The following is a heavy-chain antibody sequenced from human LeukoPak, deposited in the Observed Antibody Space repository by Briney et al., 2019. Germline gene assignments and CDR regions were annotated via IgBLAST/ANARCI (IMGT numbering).Heavy chain of an antibody. CDR3: ARDAGNSGYDLLDF. Sequence: GGSLRLSCAASGFTFSSYWMTWVRQAPGKGLEWLANIKQDGSEKNYGDCVKGRFTISRDNAENSLYLQMNSLRAEDTAVYYCARDAGNSGYDLLDFWGQGTLVTVS. D-gene: IGHD5-12*01. V-gene: IGHV3-7*01. J-gene: IGHJ4*02. CDR1: GFTFSSYW. CDR2: IKQDGSEK.